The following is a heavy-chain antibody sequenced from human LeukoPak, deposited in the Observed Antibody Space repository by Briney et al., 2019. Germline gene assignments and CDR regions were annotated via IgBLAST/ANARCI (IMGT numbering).Heavy chain of an antibody. CDR2: ISYSGST. CDR3: ARSLWFGELLHWFDP. Sequence: SETLSLTCTVSGGSISSYYWSWIRQPPGKGLEWIGYISYSGSTNYNPSLKSRVTISVDTSKNQFSLKLSSVTAADTAVYYCARSLWFGELLHWFDPWGQGTLVTVSS. D-gene: IGHD3-10*01. V-gene: IGHV4-59*08. CDR1: GGSISSYY. J-gene: IGHJ5*02.